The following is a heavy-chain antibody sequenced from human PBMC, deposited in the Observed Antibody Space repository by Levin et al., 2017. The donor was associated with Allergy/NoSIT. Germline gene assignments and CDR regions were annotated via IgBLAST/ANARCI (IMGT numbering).Heavy chain of an antibody. CDR2: ITSDGSHK. CDR3: AALGSFDY. V-gene: IGHV3-30*05. D-gene: IGHD3-16*01. Sequence: QPGGSLRLSCTASGLSFPDYGVHWVRQAPDKGLEWVAIITSDGSHKYYADSVRGRFTISRDNSRNTLYLEMNSLRVEDTAVYFCAALGSFDYWGLGTLVTVSS. CDR1: GLSFPDYG. J-gene: IGHJ4*02.